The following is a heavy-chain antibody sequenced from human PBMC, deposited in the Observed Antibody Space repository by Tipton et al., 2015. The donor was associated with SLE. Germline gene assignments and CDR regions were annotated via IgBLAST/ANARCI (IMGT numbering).Heavy chain of an antibody. V-gene: IGHV4-4*07. Sequence: LRLSCAVYGGSFSSYYWSWIRQPAGKGLEWIGRIYTSGSTNYNPSLKSRVTMSVDTSKNQFSLKLSSVTAADTAVYYCARDGAMIVPRGSFDIWGQGTMVTVSS. CDR3: ARDGAMIVPRGSFDI. CDR2: IYTSGST. J-gene: IGHJ3*02. CDR1: GGSFSSYY. D-gene: IGHD3-22*01.